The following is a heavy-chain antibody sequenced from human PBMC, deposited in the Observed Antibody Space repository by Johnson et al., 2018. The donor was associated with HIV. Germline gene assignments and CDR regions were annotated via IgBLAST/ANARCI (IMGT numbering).Heavy chain of an antibody. J-gene: IGHJ3*02. CDR1: GFTVSSNY. D-gene: IGHD6-13*01. V-gene: IGHV3-66*03. CDR2: ISSGGKT. Sequence: VQLVESGGGLIQPGGSLRLSCAASGFTVSSNYMSWVRQAPGKGLEWVSAIISSGGKTYFADSVKGRFTISRDNSKNTLYLQMDSLRAEDSALYYCARGRKDIEAADGLDNDAFDMWGQGTLVTVSS. CDR3: ARGRKDIEAADGLDNDAFDM.